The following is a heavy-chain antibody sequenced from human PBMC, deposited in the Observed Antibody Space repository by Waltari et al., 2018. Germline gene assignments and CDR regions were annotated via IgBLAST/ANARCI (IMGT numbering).Heavy chain of an antibody. CDR2: MNPNSGNT. J-gene: IGHJ5*02. Sequence: QVQLVQSGAEVKKPGASVKVSCKASGYTFTSYDINWERRATGQGLEWMGWMNPNSGNTGYAQKFQGRVTITRNTSISTAYMELSSLRSEDTAVYYCARGVVATIWGWNWFDPWGQGTLVTVSS. D-gene: IGHD5-12*01. V-gene: IGHV1-8*03. CDR3: ARGVVATIWGWNWFDP. CDR1: GYTFTSYD.